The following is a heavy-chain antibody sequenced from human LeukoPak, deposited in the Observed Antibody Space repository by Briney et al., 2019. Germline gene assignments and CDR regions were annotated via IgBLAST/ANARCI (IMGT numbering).Heavy chain of an antibody. CDR1: AGSISSYY. J-gene: IGHJ5*02. D-gene: IGHD4-17*01. Sequence: SETLSLTCTVSAGSISSYYWSWIRQPPGKGLEWIGYFYYSGSTNYNPSLKSRVTISVDTSKNQFSLKLSSVIAADTAVYYCARDPYGDNWFDPWGQGTLVTVSS. CDR2: FYYSGST. CDR3: ARDPYGDNWFDP. V-gene: IGHV4-59*01.